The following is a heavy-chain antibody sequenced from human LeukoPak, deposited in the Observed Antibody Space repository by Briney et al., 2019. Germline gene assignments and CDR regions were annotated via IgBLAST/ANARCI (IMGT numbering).Heavy chain of an antibody. D-gene: IGHD1-26*01. CDR1: GFTFSSYG. CDR3: AKWAYSDFDY. CDR2: ISYDGSDK. V-gene: IGHV3-30*18. Sequence: GGSLRLSCAASGFTFSSYGMHWVRQAPGKGLEWVAVISYDGSDKHYADSVKGRFTISRDNSKNTLYLQMNSLRAKDTAVYYCAKWAYSDFDYWGQGTLVTVSS. J-gene: IGHJ4*02.